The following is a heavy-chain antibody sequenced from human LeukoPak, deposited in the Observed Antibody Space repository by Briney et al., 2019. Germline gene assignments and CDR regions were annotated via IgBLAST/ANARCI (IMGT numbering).Heavy chain of an antibody. CDR2: ISWNSGSI. Sequence: GRSLRLSCAASGFTFDDYAMHWVRQAPGKGLGLVSGISWNSGSIGYADSVKGRFTISRDNAKNSLYLQMNSLRAEDTALYYCAKDPGGYYGSGSYYSYFDYWGQGTLVTVSS. J-gene: IGHJ4*02. CDR1: GFTFDDYA. CDR3: AKDPGGYYGSGSYYSYFDY. V-gene: IGHV3-9*01. D-gene: IGHD3-10*01.